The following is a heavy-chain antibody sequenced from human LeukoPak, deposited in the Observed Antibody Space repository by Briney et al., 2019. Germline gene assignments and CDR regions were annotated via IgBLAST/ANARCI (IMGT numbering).Heavy chain of an antibody. CDR3: ARGRDITIFGVVITHRAYFDY. J-gene: IGHJ4*02. V-gene: IGHV1-46*01. CDR2: INPSGGST. CDR1: GYTFTSNY. Sequence: ASVKVSCKASGYTFTSNYMHWVRQAPGQGLEWMGIINPSGGSTKYAQKFQGRVTMTRDTSTSTVYMELSSLRSEDTAVYYCARGRDITIFGVVITHRAYFDYWGQGTLVTVSS. D-gene: IGHD3-3*01.